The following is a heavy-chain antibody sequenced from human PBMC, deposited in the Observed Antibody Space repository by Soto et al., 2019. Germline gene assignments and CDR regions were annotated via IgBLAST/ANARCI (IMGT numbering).Heavy chain of an antibody. J-gene: IGHJ4*02. V-gene: IGHV5-10-1*01. CDR1: GYSFAGYW. CDR2: IDPSDSQT. CDR3: ASQIYDSDTGPNFQYYFDS. D-gene: IGHD3-22*01. Sequence: GESLKISCKGSGYSFAGYWITWVRQKPGKXLEWMGRIDPSDSQTYYSPSFRGHVTISVTKSITTVFLQWSSLRASDTAMYYCASQIYDSDTGPNFQYYFDSWGKGTPVTVFS.